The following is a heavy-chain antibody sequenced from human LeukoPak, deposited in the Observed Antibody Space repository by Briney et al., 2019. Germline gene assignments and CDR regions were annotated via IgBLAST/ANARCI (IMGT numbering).Heavy chain of an antibody. V-gene: IGHV4-30-2*01. Sequence: SETLSLTCAVSGGSISSGGYSWSWIRQPPGKGLEWIGYIYHSGSTYYNPSLKSRVTISVDRSKNQFSLKLSSVTAADTAVYYCVSCNDSSGYYPEGWGQGTLVTVSS. J-gene: IGHJ4*02. CDR1: GGSISSGGYS. CDR2: IYHSGST. CDR3: VSCNDSSGYYPEG. D-gene: IGHD3-22*01.